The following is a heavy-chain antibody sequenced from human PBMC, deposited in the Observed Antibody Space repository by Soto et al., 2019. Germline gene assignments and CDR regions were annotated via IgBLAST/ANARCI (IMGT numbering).Heavy chain of an antibody. D-gene: IGHD1-26*01. V-gene: IGHV4-4*02. Sequence: PSETLCLTCGVFGGSISNSNWWTWVRQPPGKGLEWIGEIYHTGSTNYNSSLMSRVTISLDKPNNQFSLKLSSVTAADTAVYYCAHRPIVGAAIWGQGTLVTVSS. CDR1: GGSISNSNW. CDR3: AHRPIVGAAI. J-gene: IGHJ4*02. CDR2: IYHTGST.